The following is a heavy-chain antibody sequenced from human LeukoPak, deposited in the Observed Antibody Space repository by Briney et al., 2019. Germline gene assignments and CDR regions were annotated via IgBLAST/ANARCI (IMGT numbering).Heavy chain of an antibody. CDR2: MESNPAGGRV. V-gene: IGHV3-15*04. Sequence: GSLRLSCAASGFIFSNAWMTWVRQAPGKGLEWVGRMESNPAGGRVDYAAPLKGRFTISRDDSKNTLYPQVNILRTEDTAVYYCTTLSHDIHYWGQGTLVTVSS. CDR1: GFIFSNAW. CDR3: TTLSHDIHY. J-gene: IGHJ4*02. D-gene: IGHD3-9*01.